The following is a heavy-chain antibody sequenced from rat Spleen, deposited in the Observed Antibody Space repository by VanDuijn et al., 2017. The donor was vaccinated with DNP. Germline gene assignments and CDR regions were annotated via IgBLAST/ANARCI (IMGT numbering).Heavy chain of an antibody. J-gene: IGHJ3*01. D-gene: IGHD1-4*01. CDR2: ISTNSDNS. CDR1: GFTFSDYD. V-gene: IGHV5-25*01. Sequence: EVQVVESGGGLVQPGRSLKLSCTASGFTFSDYDMAWVRQAPTKGLEWVASISTNSDNSYYRDSVKGRFTVSRDNAESTLYLQMDSLRSEDTATYYCTRLNYPAWGQGTLVTVSS. CDR3: TRLNYPA.